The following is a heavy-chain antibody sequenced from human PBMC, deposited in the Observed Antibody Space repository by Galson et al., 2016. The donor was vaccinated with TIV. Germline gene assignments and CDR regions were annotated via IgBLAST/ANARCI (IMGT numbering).Heavy chain of an antibody. J-gene: IGHJ6*03. V-gene: IGHV3-11*01. D-gene: IGHD1-7*01. CDR1: GFTFSDYF. Sequence: SLRLSCAASGFTFSDYFMTWIRQAPGKGLEWVSYISSSGDNKYYADSARGRFTISRDNAKNSLYLQLNNLRAEDTAVYFCARERRYDWNFFYYYYIDVWGKVTTVTVSS. CDR3: ARERRYDWNFFYYYYIDV. CDR2: ISSSGDNK.